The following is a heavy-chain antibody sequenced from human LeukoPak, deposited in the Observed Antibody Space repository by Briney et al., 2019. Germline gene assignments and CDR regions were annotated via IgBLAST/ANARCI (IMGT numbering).Heavy chain of an antibody. J-gene: IGHJ4*02. CDR2: IYTSGST. Sequence: PSETLSLTCTVSGGSISSYYWSWIRQPAGKGLEWIGRIYTSGSTNYNPSLKSRVTISVDTSKNQFSLKLSSVTAADTAVYYCARVGTAMGWGYFDYWGQGTLVTVSS. V-gene: IGHV4-4*07. CDR3: ARVGTAMGWGYFDY. CDR1: GGSISSYY. D-gene: IGHD5-18*01.